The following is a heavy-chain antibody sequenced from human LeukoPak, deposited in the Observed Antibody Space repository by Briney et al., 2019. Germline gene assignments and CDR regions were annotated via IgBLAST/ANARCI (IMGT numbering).Heavy chain of an antibody. CDR1: GFTFSSYA. CDR2: ISYDGSNK. J-gene: IGHJ4*02. D-gene: IGHD3-16*02. Sequence: GGSLRLSCAASGFTFSSYAMHWARQAPGKGLEWVAVISYDGSNKYYADSVKGRFTISRDNSKNTLYLQMNSLRAEDTAVYYCARVKFAYGYTPYYFDYWGQGTLVTVSS. CDR3: ARVKFAYGYTPYYFDY. V-gene: IGHV3-30*04.